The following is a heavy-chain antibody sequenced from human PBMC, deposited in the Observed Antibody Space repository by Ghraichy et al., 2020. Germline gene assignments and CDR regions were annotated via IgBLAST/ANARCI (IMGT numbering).Heavy chain of an antibody. CDR1: GGSFSGYY. J-gene: IGHJ6*02. Sequence: SETLSLTCAVYGGSFSGYYWSWIRQPPGKGLEWIGEINHSGSTNYNPSLKSRVTISVDTSKNQFSLKLSSVTAADTAVYYCARGGVGSGWYANIYYYYYYGMDVWGQGTTVTVSS. V-gene: IGHV4-34*01. CDR2: INHSGST. D-gene: IGHD6-19*01. CDR3: ARGGVGSGWYANIYYYYYYGMDV.